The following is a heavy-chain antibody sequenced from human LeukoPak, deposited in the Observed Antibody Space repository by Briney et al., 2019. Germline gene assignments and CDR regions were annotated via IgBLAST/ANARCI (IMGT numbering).Heavy chain of an antibody. V-gene: IGHV3-48*01. J-gene: IGHJ6*03. D-gene: IGHD3-10*01. Sequence: GGSLRLSCAASGFTFSSYAMIWVRQAPGKGLEWVSYISSSRGIKYYADSVKGRFTISRDNAKNSLFLQMNSLRAEDTAVYYCARELHDYFYMDVWGKGTTITVSS. CDR2: ISSSRGIK. CDR3: ARELHDYFYMDV. CDR1: GFTFSSYA.